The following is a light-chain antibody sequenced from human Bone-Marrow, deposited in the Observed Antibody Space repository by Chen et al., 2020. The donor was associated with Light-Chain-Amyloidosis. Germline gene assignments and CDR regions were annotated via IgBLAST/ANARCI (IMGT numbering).Light chain of an antibody. CDR3: QSADSSGTYEVI. CDR2: RDT. Sequence: SYELTQPPSVSVSPGQTARITCSGDDLPTKYAYWYQQKPGQAPVLVIHRDTERPSGISERFCGSSSGTTATLTISGVQAEDEDEYHCQSADSSGTYEVIFGGGTKLTVL. V-gene: IGLV3-25*03. CDR1: DLPTKY. J-gene: IGLJ2*01.